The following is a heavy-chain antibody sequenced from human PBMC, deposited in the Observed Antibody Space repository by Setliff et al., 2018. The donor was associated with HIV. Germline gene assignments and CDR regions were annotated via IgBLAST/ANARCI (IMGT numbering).Heavy chain of an antibody. CDR3: ARGEPTILIEPAAFFDY. D-gene: IGHD2-2*01. CDR2: IGTSTSNI. J-gene: IGHJ4*02. CDR1: GFTFDDYA. Sequence: PGGSLRLSCAASGFTFDDYAMHWVRQAPGKGLEWVSYIGTSTSNIYYADSVKGRFTISRDNAKNSLYLQMNSLRAEDTAVYYCARGEPTILIEPAAFFDYWGQGTLVTVSS. V-gene: IGHV3-48*03.